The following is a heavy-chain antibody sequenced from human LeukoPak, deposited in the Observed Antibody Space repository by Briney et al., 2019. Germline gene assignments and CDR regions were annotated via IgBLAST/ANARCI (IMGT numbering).Heavy chain of an antibody. V-gene: IGHV3-30-3*01. Sequence: GGSLRLSCAASGFAFNSHAIHWVRQAPGKGLEWVSFISYDGRIKYYADSVKGRLTISRDNSKNTLSLQMNSLRAEDTAIYYCARDLSEKYSIDYWGQGTLVTVSS. D-gene: IGHD2/OR15-2a*01. CDR1: GFAFNSHA. CDR3: ARDLSEKYSIDY. J-gene: IGHJ4*02. CDR2: ISYDGRIK.